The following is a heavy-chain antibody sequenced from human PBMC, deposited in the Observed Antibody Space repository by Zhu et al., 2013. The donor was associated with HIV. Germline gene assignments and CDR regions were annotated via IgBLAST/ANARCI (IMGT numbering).Heavy chain of an antibody. CDR3: ARGDYDGYEDNSYTMDV. J-gene: IGHJ6*02. D-gene: IGHD3-10*01. V-gene: IGHV1-2*02. Sequence: QLLQSGAEVRKPGASIKLSCEASGYNFYSYYVHWVRQAPGQTFEWMGEINPYTGGTTIADKFRDRLAMSSDTSTRSIHMELGRLRTDDTAVYYCARGDYDGYEDNSYTMDVWGQGTTVSVSS. CDR1: GYNFYSYY. CDR2: INPYTGGT.